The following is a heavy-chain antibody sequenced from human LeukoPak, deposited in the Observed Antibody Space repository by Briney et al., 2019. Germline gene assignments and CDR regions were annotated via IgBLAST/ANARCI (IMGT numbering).Heavy chain of an antibody. D-gene: IGHD3-16*02. Sequence: PSETLSLTCAVYGGSFSGYYWSWIRQPPGKGLEWIGEINHSGSTNYNPSLKSRVTISVDTSKNQFSLKLSSVTAADTAVYYCARGARLYDYIWGSYPRYPPAEYFQHWGQGTLVTVSS. CDR3: ARGARLYDYIWGSYPRYPPAEYFQH. J-gene: IGHJ1*01. CDR2: INHSGST. V-gene: IGHV4-34*01. CDR1: GGSFSGYY.